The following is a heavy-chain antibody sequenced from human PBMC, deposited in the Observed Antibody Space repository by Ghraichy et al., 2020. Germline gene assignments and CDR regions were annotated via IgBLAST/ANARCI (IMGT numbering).Heavy chain of an antibody. CDR2: IYNTGTT. CDR3: AGLAGYGTGSYYPLEH. D-gene: IGHD3-10*01. V-gene: IGHV4-39*01. CDR1: GGSINIVSFY. J-gene: IGHJ4*02. Sequence: SETLSLTCTVSGGSINIVSFYWVWVRPPPGKGLEWIGNIYNTGTTSSNPSLKSRVNISVDTSKNEFSLMLTPVTAADTAVYFAAGLAGYGTGSYYPLEHWGQGSLVTVTS.